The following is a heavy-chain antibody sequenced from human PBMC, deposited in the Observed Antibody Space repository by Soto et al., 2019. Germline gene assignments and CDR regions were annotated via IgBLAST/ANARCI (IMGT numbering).Heavy chain of an antibody. J-gene: IGHJ6*02. CDR1: GGSISSGGYS. D-gene: IGHD3-22*01. CDR2: IYHSGST. CDR3: ARGYDSSANSYYYGMDV. V-gene: IGHV4-30-2*01. Sequence: QLQLQESGSGLVKPSQTLSLTCAVSGGSISSGGYSWSWIRQPPGKGLEWIGYIYHSGSTYSNPSLKRRVTISVDRSKNQFSLKLSSVTAADTAVYYCARGYDSSANSYYYGMDVWGQGTTVTVSS.